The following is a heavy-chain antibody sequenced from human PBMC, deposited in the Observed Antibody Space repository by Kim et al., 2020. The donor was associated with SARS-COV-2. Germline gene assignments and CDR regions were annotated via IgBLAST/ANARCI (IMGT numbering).Heavy chain of an antibody. J-gene: IGHJ4*02. CDR1: GFNFDAYT. CDR2: FGPDGTYT. D-gene: IGHD6-19*01. Sequence: GGSLRLSCAASGFNFDAYTMHWVRQVPGKGLEWVSLFGPDGTYTEHTDSLRGRFIISRDNIKKSLYLQLNSLRGEDTALYYCARGQQWLITDWGQGTQVTVSS. V-gene: IGHV3-43*01. CDR3: ARGQQWLITD.